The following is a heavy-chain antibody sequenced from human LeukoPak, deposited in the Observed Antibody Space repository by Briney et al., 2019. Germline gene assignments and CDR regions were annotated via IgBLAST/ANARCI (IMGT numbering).Heavy chain of an antibody. V-gene: IGHV3-15*01. D-gene: IGHD3-16*02. J-gene: IGHJ4*02. Sequence: GGSLRLSCAASGFRFSSYAMSWVRQAPGKGLEWVGRIKSKTDGGTTDYAAPVKGRFTISRDDSKNTLYLQMNSLKTEDTAVYYCTTEQLFVWGSYRSLDYWGQGTLVTVSS. CDR3: TTEQLFVWGSYRSLDY. CDR1: GFRFSSYA. CDR2: IKSKTDGGTT.